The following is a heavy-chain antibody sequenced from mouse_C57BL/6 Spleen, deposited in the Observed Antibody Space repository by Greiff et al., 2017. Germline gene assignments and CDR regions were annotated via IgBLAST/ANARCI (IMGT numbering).Heavy chain of an antibody. CDR2: ISSGGSYT. V-gene: IGHV5-6*01. D-gene: IGHD2-2*01. Sequence: EVQVVESGGDLVKPGGSLKLSCAASGFTFSSYCMSWVRQTPDKRLEWVATISSGGSYTYYPDSVKGRFTISRDNAKNTLYLQMSSLKSEDTAMYCCARDGYDGWFADWGQGTLVTVSA. CDR1: GFTFSSYC. CDR3: ARDGYDGWFAD. J-gene: IGHJ3*01.